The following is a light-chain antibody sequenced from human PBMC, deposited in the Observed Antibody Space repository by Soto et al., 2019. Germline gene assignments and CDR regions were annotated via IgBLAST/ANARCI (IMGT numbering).Light chain of an antibody. J-gene: IGKJ2*01. Sequence: DIQMTQSPSSLSASVGDRVTITCRARQSISSYLNWYQQNPGKAPKLLIYAASSLQSGVPSRFSGSVSGRDFTLTSSSLQPEDFATYYCQQSYSTPYTFGQGTKLEIK. V-gene: IGKV1-39*01. CDR1: QSISSY. CDR3: QQSYSTPYT. CDR2: AAS.